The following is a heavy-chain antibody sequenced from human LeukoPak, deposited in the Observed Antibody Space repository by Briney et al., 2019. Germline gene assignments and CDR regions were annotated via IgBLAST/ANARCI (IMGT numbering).Heavy chain of an antibody. V-gene: IGHV3-33*08. CDR2: IWYDGSNK. J-gene: IGHJ4*02. D-gene: IGHD3-22*01. Sequence: GGSLRLSCAASGFTVTNKYISWVRQAPGKGLEWVAVIWYDGSNKYYADSVKGRFTISRDNSKNTLYLQMNSLRAEDTAVYYCARGTYYYDSSGYSYFDYWGQGTLVTVSS. CDR1: GFTVTNKY. CDR3: ARGTYYYDSSGYSYFDY.